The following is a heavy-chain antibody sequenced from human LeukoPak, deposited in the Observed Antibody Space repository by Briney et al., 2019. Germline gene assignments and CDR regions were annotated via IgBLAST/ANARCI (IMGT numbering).Heavy chain of an antibody. CDR3: ARDWGRGRYYFDY. D-gene: IGHD3-16*01. CDR2: ISGSGGST. V-gene: IGHV3-23*01. Sequence: GGSLRLSCAVSGFTFNTYVMSWVRQAPGKGLEWVSGISGSGGSTDYADSVKGRFTIARDNSKNTLYLHLNNLRAEDTALYYCARDWGRGRYYFDYWGQGTLVTVSS. J-gene: IGHJ4*02. CDR1: GFTFNTYV.